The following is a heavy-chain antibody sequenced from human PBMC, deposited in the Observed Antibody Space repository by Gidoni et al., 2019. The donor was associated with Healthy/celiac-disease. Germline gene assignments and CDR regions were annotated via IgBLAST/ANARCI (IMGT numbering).Heavy chain of an antibody. CDR1: GDCISSGYY. J-gene: IGHJ5*02. CDR2: IYHSGST. D-gene: IGHD3-16*01. CDR3: ASRDTGLGAFDP. Sequence: QVQLQESAPGLVKPSETLSLTCAVPGDCISSGYYWGWIRQPPGKVLVWFGSIYHSGSTYYNPSLTGRVTISVATSTNQSSLKLSSVTAADTAVYYCASRDTGLGAFDPWGQGTLVTVSS. V-gene: IGHV4-38-2*01.